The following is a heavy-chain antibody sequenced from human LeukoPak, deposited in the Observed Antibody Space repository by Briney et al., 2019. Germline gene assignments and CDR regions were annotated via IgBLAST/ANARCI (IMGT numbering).Heavy chain of an antibody. CDR3: AKDASAGSGSYYNY. J-gene: IGHJ4*02. V-gene: IGHV3-23*01. CDR1: GFTFSNYA. Sequence: GGSLRLSRAASGFTFSNYAMVWVRQAPGKGLEWVSTISGSGGSAYYADSVKGRFTISRDNSKNTLSLQMNGLRAEDTAVYYCAKDASAGSGSYYNYWGQGTLVTVSS. CDR2: ISGSGGSA. D-gene: IGHD3-10*01.